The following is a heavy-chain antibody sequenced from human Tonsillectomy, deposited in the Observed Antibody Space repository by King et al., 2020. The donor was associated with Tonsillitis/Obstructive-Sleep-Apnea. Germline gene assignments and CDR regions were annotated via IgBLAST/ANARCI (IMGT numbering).Heavy chain of an antibody. CDR1: GGTFSSYA. D-gene: IGHD4-17*01. Sequence: HAQLVQSGAEVKKPGSSVKVSCKASGGTFSSYAVSWVRQAPGQGLEWMGGIIPVYGTPNYAQKFEGRVTITADESTSMTSMELSSLKSEDTAVYYCASRIFPFDYGDYWSYDYYMEVWGKGTTVTVSS. J-gene: IGHJ6*03. CDR2: IIPVYGTP. V-gene: IGHV1-69*01. CDR3: ASRIFPFDYGDYWSYDYYMEV.